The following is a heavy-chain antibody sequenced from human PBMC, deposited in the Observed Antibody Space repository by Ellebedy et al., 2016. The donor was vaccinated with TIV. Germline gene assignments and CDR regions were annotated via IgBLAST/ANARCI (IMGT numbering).Heavy chain of an antibody. CDR3: AKDGATGTTGGMDV. J-gene: IGHJ6*02. CDR2: ISYDGSND. Sequence: GESLKISCTASGFTFSDFGMHWVRQAPGKGLEWVAVISYDGSNDYSTDSVKGRFTISRDNSKNTLFLQMNSLGADDSAVYYCAKDGATGTTGGMDVWGQGTTVTVSS. V-gene: IGHV3-30*18. CDR1: GFTFSDFG. D-gene: IGHD1-1*01.